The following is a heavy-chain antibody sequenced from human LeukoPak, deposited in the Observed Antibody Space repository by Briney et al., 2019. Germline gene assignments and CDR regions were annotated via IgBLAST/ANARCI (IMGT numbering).Heavy chain of an antibody. CDR1: GFIFSDYY. CDR2: TSFSGRTT. V-gene: IGHV3-11*01. Sequence: GGSLRLSCAASGFIFSDYYMSWFRQVPGKGLEWIAYTSFSGRTTYYADSVKGRFTISRDNAKNSLFLQMNSLRAEATALYYWARGALTYYYDSWGQGTLVTVSS. D-gene: IGHD3-16*01. CDR3: ARGALTYYYDS. J-gene: IGHJ4*02.